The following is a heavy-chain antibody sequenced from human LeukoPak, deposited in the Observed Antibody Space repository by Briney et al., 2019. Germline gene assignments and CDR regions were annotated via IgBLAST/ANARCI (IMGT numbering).Heavy chain of an antibody. V-gene: IGHV3-20*04. CDR3: ARDRQGTSFSVSHFVC. CDR2: INWDGSIT. J-gene: IGHJ4*02. Sequence: GGSLRLSCETSGFTFVDFGLSWVRQAPGKGLEWISGINWDGSITDYADSVKGRFTMSRDNARSSLYLQMDSLRVEDTAFYYCARDRQGTSFSVSHFVCWGQGTLVTVSS. D-gene: IGHD3-3*02. CDR1: GFTFVDFG.